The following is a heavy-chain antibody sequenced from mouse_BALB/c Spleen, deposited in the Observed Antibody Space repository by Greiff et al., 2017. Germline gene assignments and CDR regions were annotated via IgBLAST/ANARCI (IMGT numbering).Heavy chain of an antibody. CDR2: IHPSDSDT. V-gene: IGHV1-74*01. CDR1: GYSFTSYW. CDR3: ASGDYRYDGRFDY. J-gene: IGHJ3*01. D-gene: IGHD2-14*01. Sequence: VQLQQPGAELVRPGASVKLSCKASGYSFTSYWMNWVKQRPGQGLEWIGMIHPSDSDTRLNQKFKDKATLTVDKSSSTAYMQLSSPTSEDSAVYYYASGDYRYDGRFDYWGQGTLVTVSA.